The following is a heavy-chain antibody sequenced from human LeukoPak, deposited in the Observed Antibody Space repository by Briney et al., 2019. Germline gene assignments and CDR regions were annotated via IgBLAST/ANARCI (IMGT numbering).Heavy chain of an antibody. D-gene: IGHD4-17*01. J-gene: IGHJ4*02. CDR2: IIPLLNIS. Sequence: GASVKVSCKASGGNFSNYAVNWVRQAPGQGLEWMGRIIPLLNISDYAQKFQGRVTITADKSTSTAYMELSSLRAEDTGVYYCAREETYGDYVGFDYWGQGTLVTVSS. V-gene: IGHV1-69*04. CDR3: AREETYGDYVGFDY. CDR1: GGNFSNYA.